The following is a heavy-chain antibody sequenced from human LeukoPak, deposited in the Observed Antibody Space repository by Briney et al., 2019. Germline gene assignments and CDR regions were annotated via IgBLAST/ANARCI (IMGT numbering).Heavy chain of an antibody. J-gene: IGHJ3*02. CDR2: IYYSGST. Sequence: SETLSLTCTVSGGSMSSYYWTWIRQPPGKGLEWVGHIYYSGSTNYNPSLKSRVTISVDTSKNHFSLKLTSVTAADTAVYYCARVTGPHAFDIWGHGTMVTVSS. D-gene: IGHD3-9*01. CDR3: ARVTGPHAFDI. CDR1: GGSMSSYY. V-gene: IGHV4-59*01.